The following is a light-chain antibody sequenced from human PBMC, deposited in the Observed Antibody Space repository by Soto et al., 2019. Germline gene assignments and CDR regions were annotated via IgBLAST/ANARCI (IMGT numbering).Light chain of an antibody. CDR3: QQYDYLPPYT. J-gene: IGKJ2*01. Sequence: EIVMTQSPATLSVSPGERAIVSCRASQSIRDNLAWYQQTPGRAPRLLIYGASIRATGVPARFSGSGSGTEFTLAIRSLQAEDFAVDYCQQYDYLPPYTFGQGTKVEIK. V-gene: IGKV3-15*01. CDR1: QSIRDN. CDR2: GAS.